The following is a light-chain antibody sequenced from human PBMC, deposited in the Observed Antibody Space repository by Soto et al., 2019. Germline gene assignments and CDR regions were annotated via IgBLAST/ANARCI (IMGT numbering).Light chain of an antibody. J-gene: IGLJ1*01. CDR1: RSDIGDSNF. V-gene: IGLV2-14*01. Sequence: QSALTQPASVSGSPGQSVTISCTGPRSDIGDSNFISWYQQSPGKAPRLLIYEVNNRPSGVSRRFSGSKAGNTASLTISGLLEDDEADYFCASFRSGTILVFGSGTKVNVL. CDR2: EVN. CDR3: ASFRSGTILV.